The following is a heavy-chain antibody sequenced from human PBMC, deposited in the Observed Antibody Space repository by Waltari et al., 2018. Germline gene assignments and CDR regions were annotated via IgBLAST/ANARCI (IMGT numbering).Heavy chain of an antibody. CDR1: GGSISSGGYY. CDR2: IYYSGST. CDR3: ARVRGGGEDNYYMDV. Sequence: QVQLQESGPGLVKPSQTLSLTCPVSGGSISSGGYYWRWIRQPPGKGLEWIGYIYYSGSTYYNPSLKSRVTISVDTSKNQFSLKLSSVTAADTAVYYCARVRGGGEDNYYMDVWGKGTTVTVSS. V-gene: IGHV4-31*03. J-gene: IGHJ6*03. D-gene: IGHD2-21*01.